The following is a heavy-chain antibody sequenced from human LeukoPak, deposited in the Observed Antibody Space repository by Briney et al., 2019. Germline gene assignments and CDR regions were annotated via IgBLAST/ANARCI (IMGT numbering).Heavy chain of an antibody. CDR1: GFTFSTYW. Sequence: GGSLRLSCAASGFTFSTYWMSWVRQAPGKGLEWVANIRQDGSKIYYVDSVKGRFTISRDNAKNSLYLQMNSLRAEDTAVYYCAKRGNLGTFDYWGQGTLVTVSS. CDR2: IRQDGSKI. D-gene: IGHD7-27*01. J-gene: IGHJ4*02. CDR3: AKRGNLGTFDY. V-gene: IGHV3-7*03.